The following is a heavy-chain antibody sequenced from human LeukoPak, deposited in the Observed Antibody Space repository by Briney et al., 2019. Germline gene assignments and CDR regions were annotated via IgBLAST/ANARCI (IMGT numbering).Heavy chain of an antibody. V-gene: IGHV3-23*01. CDR1: GLTFSSYG. CDR3: AKEEDRMTTVTNDAFDI. Sequence: PGGTLRLSCAASGLTFSSYGMSWVRQAPGKGLEWVSAISGSGGSTYYADSVKVRFTISRDNSKNLLYLQMNSLRAEDTAVYYCAKEEDRMTTVTNDAFDIWGQGTMVTVSS. J-gene: IGHJ3*02. CDR2: ISGSGGST. D-gene: IGHD4-17*01.